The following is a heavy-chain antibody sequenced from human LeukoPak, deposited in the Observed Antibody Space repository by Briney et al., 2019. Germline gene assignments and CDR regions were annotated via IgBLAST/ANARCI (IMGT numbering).Heavy chain of an antibody. Sequence: GGSLRLSCAASGFTFSSYAMHWVRQAPGKGLEWVAVISYDGSNKYYADSVKGRLTISRDNSKNTLYLQMNSLRAEDTAVYYCARELYRQWLAHGNLIDYWGQGTLVTVSS. V-gene: IGHV3-30*04. CDR2: ISYDGSNK. D-gene: IGHD6-19*01. J-gene: IGHJ4*02. CDR1: GFTFSSYA. CDR3: ARELYRQWLAHGNLIDY.